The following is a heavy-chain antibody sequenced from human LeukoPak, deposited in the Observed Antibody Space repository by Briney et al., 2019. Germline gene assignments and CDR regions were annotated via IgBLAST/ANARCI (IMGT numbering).Heavy chain of an antibody. CDR2: MFDNENT. CDR1: GVSISSHY. Sequence: SETLSLTCTVSGVSISSHYRSWIRQPPGRGLEWIGYMFDNENTKDNPSLKSRISLSADTSKKQFSLRLSSVTAADTAVYYCATIKRGSIFGYFDFWGQGILVTVSS. J-gene: IGHJ4*02. CDR3: ATIKRGSIFGYFDF. D-gene: IGHD5-18*01. V-gene: IGHV4-59*11.